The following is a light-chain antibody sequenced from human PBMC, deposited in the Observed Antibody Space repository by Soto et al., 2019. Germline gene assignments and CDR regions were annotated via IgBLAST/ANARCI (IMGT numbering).Light chain of an antibody. J-gene: IGKJ5*01. CDR1: QGISSY. Sequence: DVELNQSPSFLSAYIGDSVTITCLASQGISSYLAWYQQKTGKAPKILIYAESTLPSGVPSRLSGSGSGTELTLTISRLQPEDLATYYCQQLNNYPPAXGQGTRREIK. V-gene: IGKV1-9*01. CDR3: QQLNNYPPA. CDR2: AES.